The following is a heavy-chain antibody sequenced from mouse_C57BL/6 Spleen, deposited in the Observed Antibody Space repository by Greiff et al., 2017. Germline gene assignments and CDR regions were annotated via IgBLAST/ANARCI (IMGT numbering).Heavy chain of an antibody. V-gene: IGHV3-8*01. Sequence: EVMLVESGPGLAKPSQTLSLTCSVTGYSITSDYWHWIRKFPGKKLEYMGYISYRVSTYYNPSLNSRISITRDTSKNQYYLQLNSVTTEDTATDYCARGGSSPRYFDGWGTGTTVTVDS. J-gene: IGHJ1*03. CDR1: GYSITSDY. CDR2: ISYRVST. D-gene: IGHD1-1*01. CDR3: ARGGSSPRYFDG.